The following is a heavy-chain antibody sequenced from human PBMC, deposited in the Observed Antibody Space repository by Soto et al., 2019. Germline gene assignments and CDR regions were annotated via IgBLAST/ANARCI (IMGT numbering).Heavy chain of an antibody. CDR1: GFTFSGAA. CDR2: IRSKSNNYAT. J-gene: IGHJ3*01. V-gene: IGHV3-73*02. CDR3: ISRVLDAHSSRPD. D-gene: IGHD6-13*01. Sequence: EVQLGESGGVLVQPGGSLKLSCAASGFTFSGAAMHWVRQASGKGLEWVGRIRSKSNNYATAYAASVKVRFTIARDDSKNTAYLQMNSLKTEDTAMYYCISRVLDAHSSRPDWGQGTMVTVSS.